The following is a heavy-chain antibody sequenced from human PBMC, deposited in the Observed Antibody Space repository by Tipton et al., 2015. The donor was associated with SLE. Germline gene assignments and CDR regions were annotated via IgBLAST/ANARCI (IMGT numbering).Heavy chain of an antibody. V-gene: IGHV4-39*07. Sequence: TLSLTCTVSGGSISSSSYYWGWIRQPPGKGLEWIGSIYYSGSTNYNPSLKSRVTISVDTSKNQFSLKLSSVTAADTAVYYCARAALRYSSSWQYFQHWGQGTLVTVSS. D-gene: IGHD6-13*01. CDR2: IYYSGST. J-gene: IGHJ1*01. CDR1: GGSISSSSYY. CDR3: ARAALRYSSSWQYFQH.